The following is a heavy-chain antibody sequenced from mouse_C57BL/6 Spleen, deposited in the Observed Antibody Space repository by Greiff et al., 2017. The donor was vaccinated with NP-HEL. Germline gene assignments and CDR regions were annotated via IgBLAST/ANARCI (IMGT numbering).Heavy chain of an antibody. D-gene: IGHD1-1*01. CDR3: ARGLHYYGSSPYAMDD. CDR2: INYDGSST. J-gene: IGHJ4*01. Sequence: EVQLVESEGGLVQPGSSMKLSCTASGFTFSDYYMAWVRQVPEKGLEWVANINYDGSSTYYLDSLKSRFIISRDNAKNILYLQMSSLKSEDTATYYCARGLHYYGSSPYAMDDWGQGTSVTVSS. V-gene: IGHV5-16*01. CDR1: GFTFSDYY.